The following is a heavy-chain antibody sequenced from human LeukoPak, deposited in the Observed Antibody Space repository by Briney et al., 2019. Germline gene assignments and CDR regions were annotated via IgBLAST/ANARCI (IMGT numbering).Heavy chain of an antibody. V-gene: IGHV3-74*01. CDR3: AKGRQWLLLRSLDY. CDR1: GFSFSVYW. J-gene: IGHJ4*02. D-gene: IGHD3-22*01. Sequence: GGSLRLSCAASGFSFSVYWMHWVRQAPGKGPVWVSRIKTDGSITDYADFVKGRFTISRDNAKNTLYLQMNSLRAEDTAVYYCAKGRQWLLLRSLDYWGQGTLVTVSS. CDR2: IKTDGSIT.